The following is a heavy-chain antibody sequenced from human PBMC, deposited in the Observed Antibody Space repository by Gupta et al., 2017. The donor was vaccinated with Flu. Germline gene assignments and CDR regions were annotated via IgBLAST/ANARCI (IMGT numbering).Heavy chain of an antibody. J-gene: IGHJ4*02. V-gene: IGHV3-74*03. CDR1: GFTFSSSY. Sequence: EMQLVESGGGLVQPGGSLRLSCAASGFTFSSSYLQWVRQDPGKGLVWVSRINPDGSSTTYAESVKGRFTISRDNAKNTLYLQMNSLGDDDTAVYYCATVTSGCWGQGTLVTVSS. D-gene: IGHD4-17*01. CDR3: ATVTSGC. CDR2: INPDGSST.